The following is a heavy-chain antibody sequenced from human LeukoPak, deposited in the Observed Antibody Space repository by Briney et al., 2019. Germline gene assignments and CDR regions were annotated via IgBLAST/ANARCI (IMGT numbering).Heavy chain of an antibody. V-gene: IGHV3-23*01. CDR2: ISGSGGST. CDR3: AKDRRRYYDSSDWFDP. J-gene: IGHJ5*02. D-gene: IGHD3-22*01. Sequence: GGSLRLSCAASGFTFSSYAMSWVRQAPGKGLEWASAISGSGGSTYYADSVKGRFTISRDNSKNTLYLQMNSLRAEDTAVYYCAKDRRRYYDSSDWFDPWGQGTLVTVSS. CDR1: GFTFSSYA.